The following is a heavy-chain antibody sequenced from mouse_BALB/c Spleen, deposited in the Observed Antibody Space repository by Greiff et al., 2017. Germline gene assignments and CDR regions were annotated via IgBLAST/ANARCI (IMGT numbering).Heavy chain of an antibody. CDR2: ISSGGSYT. J-gene: IGHJ3*01. V-gene: IGHV5-9-4*01. CDR3: AREGYGSSYAY. Sequence: EVQRVESGGGLVKPGGSLKLSCAASGFTFSSYAMSWVRQSPEKRLEWVAEISSGGSYTYYPDTVTGRFTISRDNAKNTLYLEMSSLRSEDTAMYYCAREGYGSSYAYWGQGTLVTVSA. D-gene: IGHD1-1*01. CDR1: GFTFSSYA.